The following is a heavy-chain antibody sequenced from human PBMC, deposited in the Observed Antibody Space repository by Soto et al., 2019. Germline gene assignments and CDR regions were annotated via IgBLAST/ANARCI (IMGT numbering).Heavy chain of an antibody. Sequence: ASVKVSCKASGYTFTSYGISWVRQAPGQGLEWMGWISAYNGNTNYAQKLQGRVTMTTDTSTSTAYMELRSLRSDDTAVYYCARGGLLWFGELYTGGAFDIWGRGTMVTVSS. CDR2: ISAYNGNT. CDR3: ARGGLLWFGELYTGGAFDI. V-gene: IGHV1-18*01. D-gene: IGHD3-10*01. CDR1: GYTFTSYG. J-gene: IGHJ3*02.